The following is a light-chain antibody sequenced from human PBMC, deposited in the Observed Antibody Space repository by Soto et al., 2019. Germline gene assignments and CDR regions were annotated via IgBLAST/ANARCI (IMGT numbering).Light chain of an antibody. Sequence: EIVLTQSPGTLSLSPGERATLSCRASQYVTSNYLARYQQKPGQPPRLLIYTTSRRATGVPERFSGSGSATDFHLTISRLEHEDSAAYYCQQYGGSPWTFGQGTKVEIK. J-gene: IGKJ1*01. V-gene: IGKV3-20*01. CDR3: QQYGGSPWT. CDR1: QYVTSNY. CDR2: TTS.